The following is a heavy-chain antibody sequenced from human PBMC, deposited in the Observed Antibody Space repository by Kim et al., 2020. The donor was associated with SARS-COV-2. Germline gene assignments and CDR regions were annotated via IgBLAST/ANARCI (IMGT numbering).Heavy chain of an antibody. CDR3: AKDEGRDSSSWYPFDY. J-gene: IGHJ4*02. V-gene: IGHV3-23*01. D-gene: IGHD6-13*01. CDR1: GFTFSSYA. Sequence: GGSLRLSCAASGFTFSSYAMSWVRQAPGKGLEWVSAISGSGGSTYYADSVKGRFTISRDNSKNTLYLQMNSLRAEDTAVYYCAKDEGRDSSSWYPFDYWGQGTLVTVSS. CDR2: ISGSGGST.